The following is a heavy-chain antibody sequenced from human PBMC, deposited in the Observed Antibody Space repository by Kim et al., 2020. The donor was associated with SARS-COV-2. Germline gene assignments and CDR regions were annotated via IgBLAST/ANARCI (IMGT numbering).Heavy chain of an antibody. CDR3: ARVGNPDYYDSSGYYPLDY. D-gene: IGHD3-22*01. V-gene: IGHV3-7*03. CDR1: GFTFSSYW. CDR2: IKQDGSEK. Sequence: GGSLRLSCAASGFTFSSYWMSWVRQAPGKGLEWVANIKQDGSEKYYVDSVKGRFTISRDNAKNSLYLQMNSLRAEDTAVYYCARVGNPDYYDSSGYYPLDYWGQGTLVTVSS. J-gene: IGHJ4*02.